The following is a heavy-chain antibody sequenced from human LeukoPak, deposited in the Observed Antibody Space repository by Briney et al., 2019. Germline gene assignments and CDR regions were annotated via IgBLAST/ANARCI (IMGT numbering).Heavy chain of an antibody. Sequence: ASVKVSCKASGYTFTSYAMHWVRQAPGQRLEWMGWMNAGNGNTKYSQKFQGRVTITRDTSASTAYMELSSLRSEDTAVYYCARGKNYDILTGYYRGLFDPWGQGTLVTVSS. V-gene: IGHV1-3*01. J-gene: IGHJ5*02. D-gene: IGHD3-9*01. CDR3: ARGKNYDILTGYYRGLFDP. CDR1: GYTFTSYA. CDR2: MNAGNGNT.